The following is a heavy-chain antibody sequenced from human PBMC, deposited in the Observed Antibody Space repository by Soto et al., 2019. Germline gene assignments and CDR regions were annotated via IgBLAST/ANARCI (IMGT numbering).Heavy chain of an antibody. CDR2: IYYSGST. CDR1: GGSISSYY. Sequence: QVQLQESGPGLVKPSETLSLTCTVSGGSISSYYWSWIRQPPGKGLEWIGYIYYSGSTNYNPSLKSRVTISVDTSKNQFSLKLSSVTAADTAVYYCARQTTVTYDAFDIWSQGTMVTVSS. V-gene: IGHV4-59*08. D-gene: IGHD4-17*01. J-gene: IGHJ3*02. CDR3: ARQTTVTYDAFDI.